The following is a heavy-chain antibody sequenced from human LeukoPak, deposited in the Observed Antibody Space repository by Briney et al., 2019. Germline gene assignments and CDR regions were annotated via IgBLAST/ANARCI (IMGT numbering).Heavy chain of an antibody. CDR2: INPNSGGT. Sequence: ASVKVSCKASGYTFTSYGISWVRQAPGQGLEWMGWINPNSGGTNYAQKFQGRVTMTRDTSISTAYMELSRLRSDDTAVYYCARGSEVVITNDAFDIWGQGTMVTVSS. V-gene: IGHV1-2*02. CDR1: GYTFTSYG. J-gene: IGHJ3*02. CDR3: ARGSEVVITNDAFDI. D-gene: IGHD3-22*01.